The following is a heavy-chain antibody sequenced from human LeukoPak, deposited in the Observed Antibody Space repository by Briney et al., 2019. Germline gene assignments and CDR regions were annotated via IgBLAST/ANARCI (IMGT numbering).Heavy chain of an antibody. V-gene: IGHV3-33*01. J-gene: IGHJ4*02. CDR3: GRDAQRGFDYSNSLKY. D-gene: IGHD4-11*01. CDR2: NWSDGTNT. CDR1: GFTFNHYG. Sequence: GGSLRLSCAAAGFTFNHYGMHWVRQAPGKGLECVSVNWSDGTNTYYADSVKGRFTISRVDYEKTVYLQMNSLRPEDTGVYYCGRDAQRGFDYSNSLKYWGQGTPVTVSA.